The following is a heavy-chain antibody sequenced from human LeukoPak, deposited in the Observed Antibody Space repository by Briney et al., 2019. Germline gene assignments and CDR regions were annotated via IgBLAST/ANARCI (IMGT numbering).Heavy chain of an antibody. J-gene: IGHJ4*02. D-gene: IGHD3-22*01. CDR1: GFTFIRAA. V-gene: IGHV3-23*01. CDR3: AKDGLYYDGSEHVYYFDS. CDR2: IIYSGGAT. Sequence: GGSLRLSCAASGFTFIRAAMTWVRQGPRTCLEFVASIIYSGGATYYADSVKGRFTISRDNSKNTLYLQMNSLRAEDTALYYCAKDGLYYDGSEHVYYFDSWGQGTLVTVSS.